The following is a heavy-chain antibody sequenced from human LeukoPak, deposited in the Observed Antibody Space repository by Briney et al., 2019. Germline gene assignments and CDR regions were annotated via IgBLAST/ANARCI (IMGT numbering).Heavy chain of an antibody. CDR1: GFTFSSHW. J-gene: IGHJ4*02. D-gene: IGHD5-12*01. CDR2: INSAGSTT. V-gene: IGHV3-74*01. CDR3: ARDTPDPTGYDLTVIDY. Sequence: PGGSLRLSCAASGFTFSSHWMHWVRQVPGKGLVWVSSINSAGSTTSYADSVKGRFTISRDNSKNTLYLQMNSLRAEDTAVYYCARDTPDPTGYDLTVIDYWGQGTLVTVSS.